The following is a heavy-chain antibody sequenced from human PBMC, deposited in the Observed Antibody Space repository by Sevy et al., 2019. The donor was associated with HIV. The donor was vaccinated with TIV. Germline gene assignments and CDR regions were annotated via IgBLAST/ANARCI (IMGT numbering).Heavy chain of an antibody. CDR1: GFTFKNYV. Sequence: GGSLRLSCAASGFTFKNYVMIWVRQAPGKGLEWVSTVSGSGVGTDYADSVKGRFTISRDNFKNTLYLQMNSLRGEDTAVYYCAPGSFSFQSLDEWGEGIRVTVSS. V-gene: IGHV3-23*01. J-gene: IGHJ4*02. CDR2: VSGSGVGT. CDR3: APGSFSFQSLDE.